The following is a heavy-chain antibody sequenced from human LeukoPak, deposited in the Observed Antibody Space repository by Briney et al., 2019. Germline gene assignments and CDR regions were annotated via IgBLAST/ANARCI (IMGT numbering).Heavy chain of an antibody. Sequence: SVKVSCKASGGTFSSYAISWVRQAPGQGLEWMGGIIPIFGTANYAQKFQGRVTITADESTSTAYMELSSLRSEDTAVYYCATALITMVRGVIITGKAFDIWGQGTMVTVSS. D-gene: IGHD3-10*01. CDR2: IIPIFGTA. CDR3: ATALITMVRGVIITGKAFDI. CDR1: GGTFSSYA. V-gene: IGHV1-69*13. J-gene: IGHJ3*02.